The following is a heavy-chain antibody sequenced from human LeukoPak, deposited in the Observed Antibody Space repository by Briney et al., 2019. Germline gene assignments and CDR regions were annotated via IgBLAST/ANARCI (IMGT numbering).Heavy chain of an antibody. Sequence: GRSLRLSCAASGFTFDDYAMHWVRQAPGKGLEWVSGINWNSRSIGYADSVKGRFTISRDSAKNSLYLQMNSLRAEDTALYYCAKGRGDIVATIDYWGQGTLVTVSS. J-gene: IGHJ4*02. CDR2: INWNSRSI. D-gene: IGHD5-12*01. V-gene: IGHV3-9*01. CDR1: GFTFDDYA. CDR3: AKGRGDIVATIDY.